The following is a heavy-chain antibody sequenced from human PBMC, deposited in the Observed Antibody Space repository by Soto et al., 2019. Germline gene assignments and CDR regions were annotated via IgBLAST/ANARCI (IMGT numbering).Heavy chain of an antibody. V-gene: IGHV4-39*01. CDR2: IYYSGST. Sequence: TSETLSLTCTVSGGSISSSSYYWGWIRQPPGKGLEWIGSIYYSGSTYYNPSLKSRVTISVDTSKNQFSLKLSSVTAADTAVYYCARHAYDSSGYYSPQFHYWGQGTLVTVS. D-gene: IGHD3-22*01. J-gene: IGHJ4*02. CDR1: GGSISSSSYY. CDR3: ARHAYDSSGYYSPQFHY.